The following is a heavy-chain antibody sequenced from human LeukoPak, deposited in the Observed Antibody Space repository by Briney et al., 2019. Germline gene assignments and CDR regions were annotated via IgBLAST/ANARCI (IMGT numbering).Heavy chain of an antibody. J-gene: IGHJ3*02. V-gene: IGHV3-23*01. CDR1: GFTFSSYA. CDR3: ARRKGSSGYGAFDI. D-gene: IGHD3-22*01. Sequence: GGSLRLSCAASGFTFSSYAMSWVRQAPGKGLEWVSTISVSGSSTYYADSVKGRFTISRDNSKNTLYLQMGSLRAEDMAVYYCARRKGSSGYGAFDIWGQGTMVTVSS. CDR2: ISVSGSST.